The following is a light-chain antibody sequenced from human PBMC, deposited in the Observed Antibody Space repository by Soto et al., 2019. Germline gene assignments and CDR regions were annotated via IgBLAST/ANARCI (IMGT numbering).Light chain of an antibody. J-gene: IGLJ1*01. CDR2: EVS. V-gene: IGLV2-8*01. CDR3: TSYAGTYSFFYV. CDR1: SSDVGAYNY. Sequence: LTQPPSASGSPGQSVTISCTGTSSDVGAYNYVSWYQQLPGKAPKLIIYEVSKRPSGVPDRFSGPKSGNTASLTVSGLQAEDEADYYCTSYAGTYSFFYVFGTGTKVTVL.